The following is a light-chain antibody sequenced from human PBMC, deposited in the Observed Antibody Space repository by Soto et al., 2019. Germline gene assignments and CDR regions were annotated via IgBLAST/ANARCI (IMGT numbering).Light chain of an antibody. CDR3: FSYAGSNKLV. Sequence: QLVLTQPPSASGSPGQSVTISCTGTSSDVGGYNYVSWYQQHPGKAPKLMIYEVIKRPSGVPDRFSGSKSGNTASLTVSGLQAEDEADYYCFSYAGSNKLVFGGGTKLTVL. J-gene: IGLJ2*01. CDR1: SSDVGGYNY. CDR2: EVI. V-gene: IGLV2-8*01.